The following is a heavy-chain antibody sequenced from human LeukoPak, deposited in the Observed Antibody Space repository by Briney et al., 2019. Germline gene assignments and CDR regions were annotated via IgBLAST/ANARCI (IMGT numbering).Heavy chain of an antibody. CDR1: GYTFISYV. Sequence: ASVKVSCKASGYTFISYVMNWVRQAPGQGLEWMGWINTNTGNPTYAQGFTGRFVFSLDTSVSTAYLQISSLKAEGTAVYYCARDTYDRSGYSNNWFDSWGQGTLVTVSS. J-gene: IGHJ5*01. CDR2: INTNTGNP. V-gene: IGHV7-4-1*02. D-gene: IGHD3-22*01. CDR3: ARDTYDRSGYSNNWFDS.